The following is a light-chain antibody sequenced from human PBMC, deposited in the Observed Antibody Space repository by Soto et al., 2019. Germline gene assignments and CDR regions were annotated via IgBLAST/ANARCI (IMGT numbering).Light chain of an antibody. V-gene: IGLV1-36*01. Sequence: QAVVTQPPSVSEAPRQWVTISCSGSTSNIGNNAVNWYQQLPGKAPKLLIYYDDLLPSGVSDRFSGSKSGTSASLAISGLQSEDEADYYCAAWDDSLNGVVFGGGTKLTVL. CDR2: YDD. CDR1: TSNIGNNA. CDR3: AAWDDSLNGVV. J-gene: IGLJ2*01.